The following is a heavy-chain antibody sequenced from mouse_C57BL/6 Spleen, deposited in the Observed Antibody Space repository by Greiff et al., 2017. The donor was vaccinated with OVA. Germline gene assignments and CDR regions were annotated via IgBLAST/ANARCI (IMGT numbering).Heavy chain of an antibody. Sequence: EVQLQQSGPELVKPGASVKISCKASGYSFTGYYMNWVKQSPEKSLEWIGEINPSTGGTTYNQKFKAKATLTVDKSSSTAYMQLKSLTSKDSAVYYCARYTGTGAWFAYWGQGTLVTVSA. CDR3: ARYTGTGAWFAY. CDR2: INPSTGGT. D-gene: IGHD4-1*01. CDR1: GYSFTGYY. V-gene: IGHV1-42*01. J-gene: IGHJ3*01.